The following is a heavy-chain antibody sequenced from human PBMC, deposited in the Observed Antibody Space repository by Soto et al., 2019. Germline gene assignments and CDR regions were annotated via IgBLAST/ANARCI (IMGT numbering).Heavy chain of an antibody. CDR1: GLPFSSYG. CDR2: IPHDGSYK. V-gene: IGHV3-30*03. Sequence: QVQLVESGGGVVQPGRSLRLSCAASGLPFSSYGMHWVRQAPGKGLECVAIIPHDGSYKYHVDSVKGRFTISRDNSKNTLYRQMDSLRPEETAVYYCGALNYGGDDCWGQGTLVTVSS. J-gene: IGHJ4*02. D-gene: IGHD4-17*01. CDR3: GALNYGGDDC.